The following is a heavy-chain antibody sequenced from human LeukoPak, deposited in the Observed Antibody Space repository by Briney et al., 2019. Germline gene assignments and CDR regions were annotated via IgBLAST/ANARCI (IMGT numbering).Heavy chain of an antibody. CDR3: ARANPGMAFDY. CDR2: INTDGSFT. V-gene: IGHV3-74*01. D-gene: IGHD6-13*01. CDR1: GFTFNSYW. Sequence: PGGSLRLSCAASGFTFNSYWMHWVRQAPGKGLVWVSRINTDGSFTSYADSVKGRFTISRDNAKNTLYLQMNSLRAEDTAVYYCARANPGMAFDYWGQGTLVTVSS. J-gene: IGHJ4*02.